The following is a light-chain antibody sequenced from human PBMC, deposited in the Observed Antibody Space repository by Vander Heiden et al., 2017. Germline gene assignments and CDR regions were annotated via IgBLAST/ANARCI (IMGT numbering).Light chain of an antibody. CDR1: QNIDTC. Sequence: IQMSQTPNYLSASVGDRVSLTCRASQNIDTCLYWYQHQVGNAPRRLISGASTLKNWVPSRFSASRSGTNFTLTINGLQPEDFAVYYCQQSYSSPRITFGQGTRLGIK. CDR3: QQSYSSPRIT. V-gene: IGKV1-39*01. CDR2: GAS. J-gene: IGKJ5*01.